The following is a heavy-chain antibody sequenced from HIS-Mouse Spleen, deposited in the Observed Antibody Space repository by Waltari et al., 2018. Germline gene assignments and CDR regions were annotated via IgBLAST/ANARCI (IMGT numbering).Heavy chain of an antibody. J-gene: IGHJ2*01. CDR1: GGSISSSSYY. CDR3: AREIPYSSSWYDWYFDL. Sequence: QLQLQESGPGLVKPSETLSLTCTVSGGSISSSSYYWGWIRQPPGKGLEWIGSIYYSGRTYYNPSLKGRVTISVDKYKNQFSLKLSSVTAADTAVYYCAREIPYSSSWYDWYFDLWGRGTLVTVSS. CDR2: IYYSGRT. D-gene: IGHD6-13*01. V-gene: IGHV4-39*07.